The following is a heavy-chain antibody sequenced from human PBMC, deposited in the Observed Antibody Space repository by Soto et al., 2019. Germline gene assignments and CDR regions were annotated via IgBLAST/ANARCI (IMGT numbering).Heavy chain of an antibody. V-gene: IGHV1-18*01. Sequence: ASVKVSCKASGYTFTRYGISWVRQAPGQGLELMGWFSGYNGETNYAQKFQDRVSMTIDTPTGTAYMELRSLTSDDTAIYYCAKNGQPPYYYNGLDVWGQGTMVTVSS. J-gene: IGHJ6*02. CDR2: FSGYNGET. D-gene: IGHD2-8*01. CDR1: GYTFTRYG. CDR3: AKNGQPPYYYNGLDV.